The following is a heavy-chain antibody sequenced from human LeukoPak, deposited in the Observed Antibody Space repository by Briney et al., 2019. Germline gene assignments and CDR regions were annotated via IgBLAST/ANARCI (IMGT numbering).Heavy chain of an antibody. D-gene: IGHD2-2*01. V-gene: IGHV4-34*01. CDR2: TNHSGST. CDR3: ARRRGRRYCSSTSCSRSFDY. J-gene: IGHJ4*02. CDR1: GGSFSGYY. Sequence: SETLSLTCAVYGGSFSGYYWSWIRQPPGKGLEWIGETNHSGSTNYNPSLKSRVTISVVTSKNQFSLKLSSVTAADTAVYYCARRRGRRYCSSTSCSRSFDYWGQGTLVTVSS.